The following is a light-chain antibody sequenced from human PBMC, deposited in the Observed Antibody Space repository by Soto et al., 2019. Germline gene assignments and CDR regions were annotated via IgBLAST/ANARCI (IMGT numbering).Light chain of an antibody. CDR3: SSYASNTPPYV. Sequence: QSALTQPASVSGSPGQSITVSCTGTSSDVGGYNFVSWYQQRPGKAPKLMIYDVSNRPSGVSSRFSGSKSGNTASLTISGLQTEDEADSYCSSYASNTPPYVFGPGTKVTVL. CDR1: SSDVGGYNF. CDR2: DVS. V-gene: IGLV2-14*01. J-gene: IGLJ1*01.